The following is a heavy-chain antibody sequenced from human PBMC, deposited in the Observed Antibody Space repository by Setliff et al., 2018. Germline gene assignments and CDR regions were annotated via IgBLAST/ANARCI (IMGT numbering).Heavy chain of an antibody. CDR1: GGTFNTYG. J-gene: IGHJ6*03. D-gene: IGHD3-22*01. V-gene: IGHV1-69*10. CDR3: ASRTHPHVITGVTQGGGWWYYYYMDV. Sequence: GASVKVSCKASGGTFNTYGITWVRQAPAQGLEWMGGIIPGLGILDYAQKFQDRVTITADRSTSTAYMELSSLRSEDTAVYYCASRTHPHVITGVTQGGGWWYYYYMDVWGKGTTVTVSS. CDR2: IIPGLGIL.